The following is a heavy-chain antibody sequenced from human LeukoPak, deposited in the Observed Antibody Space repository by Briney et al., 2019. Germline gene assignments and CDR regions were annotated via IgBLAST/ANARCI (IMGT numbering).Heavy chain of an antibody. CDR3: ARDATCGDYFDY. CDR2: IYYSGST. Sequence: SETLSLTCTVSGGSISSGAYYWTWIRQHPGKGLEWIVHIYYSGSTYYNSSLKSRVTISVDTSKNQFSLKLTSVTAADTAVYYCARDATCGDYFDYWGQGTLVTVSS. D-gene: IGHD2-15*01. V-gene: IGHV4-31*03. CDR1: GGSISSGAYY. J-gene: IGHJ4*02.